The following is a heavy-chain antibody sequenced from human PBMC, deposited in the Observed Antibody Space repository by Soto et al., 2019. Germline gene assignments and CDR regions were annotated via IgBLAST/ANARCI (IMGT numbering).Heavy chain of an antibody. CDR2: ISGKGDST. CDR3: APSWDFWSGYYPNRGFDY. CDR1: GFTFKTYA. J-gene: IGHJ4*02. D-gene: IGHD3-3*01. Sequence: GGSLRLSCAASGFTFKTYAMTWVRRAPGKGLEWVTTISGKGDSTYYADSVKGRVTISRDNSKNTLYLQMNSLRAEDTAVYYCAPSWDFWSGYYPNRGFDYWGQGTLVTVSS. V-gene: IGHV3-23*01.